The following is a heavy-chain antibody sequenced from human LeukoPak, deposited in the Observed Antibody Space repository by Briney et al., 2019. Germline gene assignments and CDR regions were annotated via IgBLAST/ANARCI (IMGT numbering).Heavy chain of an antibody. Sequence: GGSLRLSCAASGFTFSRYSMNWVRQAPGKGLEWVSSISSSSSHIYYADSVTGRFTVSRDNAKNTLYLQMNSPRAEDTAAYYCAKDGNWARFENWGQGTLVTVSS. CDR1: GFTFSRYS. CDR3: AKDGNWARFEN. D-gene: IGHD7-27*01. J-gene: IGHJ4*02. CDR2: ISSSSSHI. V-gene: IGHV3-21*04.